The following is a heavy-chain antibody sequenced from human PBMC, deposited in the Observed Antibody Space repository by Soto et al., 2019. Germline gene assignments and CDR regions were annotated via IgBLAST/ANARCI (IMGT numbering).Heavy chain of an antibody. CDR1: GFTFSIYG. CDR2: IWYDGSNK. CDR3: ARDLYCSGVSCLKLTNYFDY. J-gene: IGHJ4*02. V-gene: IGHV3-33*01. D-gene: IGHD2-15*01. Sequence: SLRLSCAASGFTFSIYGMHCVRQAPGQGLEWVAVIWYDGSNKYYADSVKGRFTISRDNSKNTLYLQMNSLRAEDTAVYYCARDLYCSGVSCLKLTNYFDYWGQGTLVTVS.